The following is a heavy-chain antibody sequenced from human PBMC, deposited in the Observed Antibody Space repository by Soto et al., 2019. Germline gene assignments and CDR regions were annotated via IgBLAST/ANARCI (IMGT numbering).Heavy chain of an antibody. Sequence: LRLSCAASGFTFDNYAMSWVRQAPGKGLQCLSGIDGVGDDTYYADSVKGRFTISRDNSQNTLHLQMNSLRAEDTAIYYCAKDARPRNNVWDCLENGGLGTLVTVSS. D-gene: IGHD3-16*01. CDR1: GFTFDNYA. V-gene: IGHV3-23*01. CDR3: AKDARPRNNVWDCLEN. CDR2: IDGVGDDT. J-gene: IGHJ4*02.